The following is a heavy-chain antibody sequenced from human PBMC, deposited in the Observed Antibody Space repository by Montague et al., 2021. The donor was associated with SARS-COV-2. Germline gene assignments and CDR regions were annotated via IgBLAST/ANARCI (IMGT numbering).Heavy chain of an antibody. CDR3: ARTTVVTPYYYYAMDV. J-gene: IGHJ6*02. CDR2: IHYRGST. CDR1: DDSINNKTYF. Sequence: SETLSLTCTVSDDSINNKTYFWDWIRQPPGKGLEWIGSIHYRGSTHYNPSLKSRLTISVDTSRNQFSLKLSSVTAADTAFYFCARTTVVTPYYYYAMDVWGQGTTVTVSS. V-gene: IGHV4-39*01. D-gene: IGHD4-23*01.